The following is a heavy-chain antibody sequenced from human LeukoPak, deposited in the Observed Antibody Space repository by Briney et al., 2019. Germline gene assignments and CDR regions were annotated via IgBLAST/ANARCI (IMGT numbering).Heavy chain of an antibody. V-gene: IGHV4-59*01. CDR2: IYYSGST. D-gene: IGHD3-22*01. J-gene: IGHJ4*02. CDR1: GVSISSYY. Sequence: PSETLSLTCTVSGVSISSYYWNWIRQPPGKGLEWIGYIYYSGSTNYNPSLKSRVTISLDTSKKQFSLKLSSVTAEDTAGYYCARGADSSGYYSIFYFDYWGQGTLVTVSS. CDR3: ARGADSSGYYSIFYFDY.